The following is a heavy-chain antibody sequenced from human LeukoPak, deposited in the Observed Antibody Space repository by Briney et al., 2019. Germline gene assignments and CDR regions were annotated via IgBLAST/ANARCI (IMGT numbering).Heavy chain of an antibody. CDR3: AKGDHSSGYYYFDY. D-gene: IGHD3-22*01. CDR1: GFTFSSYA. Sequence: GGSLRLSCAASGFTFSSYAMSWVRQAPGKGLEWVSAISGSGGSTYYADSVKGRFTISRDNSKNTLYLQMNSLRVEDTAVYYCAKGDHSSGYYYFDYWGQGTLVTVSS. J-gene: IGHJ4*02. CDR2: ISGSGGST. V-gene: IGHV3-23*01.